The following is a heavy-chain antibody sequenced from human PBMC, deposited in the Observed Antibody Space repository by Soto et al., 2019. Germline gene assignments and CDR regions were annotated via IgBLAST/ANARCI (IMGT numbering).Heavy chain of an antibody. J-gene: IGHJ6*02. Sequence: EVQLLDYGGGLVQPGGSLRLSCTASGFTFFNYAMSWVRQAPGMGLEWVAVIRDTGETTFHAPSVNGRFTVSRDNSKNTLYLQMNRLGAEDTAVYYCAKHRGSGNPLYFNRDVWGLGTTVTVSS. CDR1: GFTFFNYA. V-gene: IGHV3-23*01. D-gene: IGHD3-10*01. CDR2: IRDTGETT. CDR3: AKHRGSGNPLYFNRDV.